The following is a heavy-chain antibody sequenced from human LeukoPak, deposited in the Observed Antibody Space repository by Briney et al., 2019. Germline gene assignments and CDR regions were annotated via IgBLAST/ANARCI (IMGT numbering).Heavy chain of an antibody. V-gene: IGHV3-48*01. CDR2: ISSSSSTI. Sequence: GGSLRLSCAASGFTFSSYSMNWVRQAPGKGLEWVSYISSSSSTIYYADSVKGRITISRDNAKNSLYLQMNSLRAEDTAVYYCARQPAPWGAAIDYWGQGTLVTVSS. CDR1: GFTFSSYS. D-gene: IGHD1-26*01. J-gene: IGHJ4*02. CDR3: ARQPAPWGAAIDY.